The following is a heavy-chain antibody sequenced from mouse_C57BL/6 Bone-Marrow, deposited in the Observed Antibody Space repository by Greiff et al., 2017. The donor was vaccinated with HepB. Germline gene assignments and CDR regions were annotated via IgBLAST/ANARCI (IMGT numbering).Heavy chain of an antibody. D-gene: IGHD2-5*01. CDR3: ARRAYSNRYLYFDV. Sequence: EVHLVESGGGLVQPGESLKLSCESNEYEFPSHDMSWVRKTPEKRLELVAAINSDGGSTYYPDTMERRFIISIDNTKKTLYLQMSRLRSEDTALYYGARRAYSNRYLYFDVWGTGTTVTVSS. V-gene: IGHV5-2*01. J-gene: IGHJ1*03. CDR2: INSDGGST. CDR1: EYEFPSHD.